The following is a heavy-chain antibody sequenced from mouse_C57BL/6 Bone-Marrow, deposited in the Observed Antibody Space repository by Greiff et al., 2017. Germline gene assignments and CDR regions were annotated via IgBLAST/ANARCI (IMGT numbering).Heavy chain of an antibody. CDR1: GYTFTSYW. CDR3: ARGGYYGSSLAWFAY. Sequence: QVQLQQPGAELVMPGASVKLSCKASGYTFTSYWMHWVKQRPGQGLEWIGEIDPSDSYTNYNQKFKGKSTLTVDKSSSTAYMQLSSLTSEDSAVYYCARGGYYGSSLAWFAYRGQGTLVTGSA. V-gene: IGHV1-69*01. D-gene: IGHD1-1*01. J-gene: IGHJ3*01. CDR2: IDPSDSYT.